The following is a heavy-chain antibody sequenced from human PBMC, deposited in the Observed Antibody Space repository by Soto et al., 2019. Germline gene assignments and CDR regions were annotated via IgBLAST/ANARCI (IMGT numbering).Heavy chain of an antibody. D-gene: IGHD2-15*01. CDR1: GFTFSVYA. CDR2: ISGSGDST. J-gene: IGHJ4*02. V-gene: IGHV3-23*01. Sequence: EVRLLESGGGLVQPGGSLRLSCAASGFTFSVYAMSWVRQAPGKGLEWVSGISGSGDSTHYADSVKGRFTVSRDNSKSMLYLQTNSLRAEDTAIYYCAKALHGGFTYWAQGTLVTVSS. CDR3: AKALHGGFTY.